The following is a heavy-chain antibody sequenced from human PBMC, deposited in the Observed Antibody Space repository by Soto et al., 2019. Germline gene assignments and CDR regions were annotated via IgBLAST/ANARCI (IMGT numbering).Heavy chain of an antibody. J-gene: IGHJ4*02. D-gene: IGHD5-18*01. Sequence: SETLSLTCTVSDGTISRSTFSWGWIRQPPGKGLEWIGSVHYTGSTNYNPSLKSRVTISVDTSNNQPSLKLSSVTAAYTAVYYCARGYGPYSTVDYWGQGTLVTVSS. V-gene: IGHV4-39*07. CDR1: DGTISRSTFS. CDR2: VHYTGST. CDR3: ARGYGPYSTVDY.